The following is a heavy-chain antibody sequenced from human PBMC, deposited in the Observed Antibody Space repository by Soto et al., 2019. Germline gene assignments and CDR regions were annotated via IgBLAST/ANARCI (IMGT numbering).Heavy chain of an antibody. CDR3: ARDMPDGVDV. D-gene: IGHD2-2*01. Sequence: DVQLVESGGGLVQPGGSLRLSCVVSGFTVSYTYMSWARQAPGKGLEWVSVFYDGDAEYYADSVKGRFTISRDKSKNTLYLQMNSLRAENTAVYYCARDMPDGVDVWGQGTTVTVSS. V-gene: IGHV3-66*01. CDR2: FYDGDAE. CDR1: GFTVSYTY. J-gene: IGHJ6*02.